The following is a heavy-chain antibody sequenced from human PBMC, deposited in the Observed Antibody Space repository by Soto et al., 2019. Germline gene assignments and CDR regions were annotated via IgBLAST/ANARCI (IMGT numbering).Heavy chain of an antibody. Sequence: GGSLRLSCAASGFTFSGYWMSWVRQAPGKGLEWVANIKQDGSDKNYVDSVKGRFTISRDNAKSSLYLQMNSLRAEDTAVYYCARSAAGAYDYWGQGALVTVSS. CDR3: ARSAAGAYDY. V-gene: IGHV3-7*05. CDR2: IKQDGSDK. D-gene: IGHD6-13*01. J-gene: IGHJ4*02. CDR1: GFTFSGYW.